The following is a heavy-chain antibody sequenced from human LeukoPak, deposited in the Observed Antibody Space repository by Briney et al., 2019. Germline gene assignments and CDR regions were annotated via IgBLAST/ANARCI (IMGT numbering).Heavy chain of an antibody. D-gene: IGHD3-10*02. CDR2: ISSSGSTI. V-gene: IGHV3-48*03. J-gene: IGHJ6*04. CDR1: GFTFSSYE. CDR3: AELGITTIGGV. Sequence: GGSLRLSCAASGFTFSSYEMNWVRQAPGKGLEWVSYISSSGSTIYYADSVKGRFTISRDNAKNSLYLQMNSLRAEDAAVYYCAELGITTIGGVWGKGTTVTISS.